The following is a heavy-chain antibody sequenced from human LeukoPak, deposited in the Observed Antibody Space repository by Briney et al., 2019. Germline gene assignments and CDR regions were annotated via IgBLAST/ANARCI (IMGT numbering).Heavy chain of an antibody. J-gene: IGHJ5*02. CDR1: GFTFSSYG. Sequence: GGSLRLSCAPSGFTFSSYGMHWVRQAPGKGLEWVAFIRYDGSNKYYADSLKGRFTISRDNSKNTLYLQMNSTRAEDTAVYYCAKANGIAAAAHRGWFDPWGQGTLVTVSS. CDR3: AKANGIAAAAHRGWFDP. CDR2: IRYDGSNK. D-gene: IGHD6-13*01. V-gene: IGHV3-30*02.